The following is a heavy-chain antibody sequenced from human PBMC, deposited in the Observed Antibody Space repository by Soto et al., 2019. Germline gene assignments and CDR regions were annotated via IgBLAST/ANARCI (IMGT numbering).Heavy chain of an antibody. D-gene: IGHD2-21*01. CDR2: IYHSGST. CDR3: ARDGAGAYGLGWFDP. V-gene: IGHV4-31*03. CDR1: GDSISRGGYY. Sequence: QVQLQESGPGLVKPSQTLSLTCTVSGDSISRGGYYWNWIRQHPRKGLEWIGYIYHSGSTNYNPSLKSRVTISVDTSKYQLSLELSSVTAADTAIYYCARDGAGAYGLGWFDPWGQGILVTVSS. J-gene: IGHJ5*02.